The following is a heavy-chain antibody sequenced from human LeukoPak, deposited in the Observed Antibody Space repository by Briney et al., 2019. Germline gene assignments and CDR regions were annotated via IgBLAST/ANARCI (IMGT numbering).Heavy chain of an antibody. V-gene: IGHV3-23*01. Sequence: TGGSLRLSWAASGXTFSNYAMSWVRQAPGKGLEWVSVISGSGAYTYYTDSVKGRFTISRDNSKNTVYLQMNSLRAEDTAVYFCTKDTIFDLWGQGTMVTVSS. D-gene: IGHD3-3*01. CDR1: GXTFSNYA. CDR3: TKDTIFDL. J-gene: IGHJ3*01. CDR2: ISGSGAYT.